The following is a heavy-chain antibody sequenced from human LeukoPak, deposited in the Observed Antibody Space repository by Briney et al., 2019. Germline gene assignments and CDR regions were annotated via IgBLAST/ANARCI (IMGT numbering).Heavy chain of an antibody. CDR1: GFTFSTYD. D-gene: IGHD2-8*01. CDR2: TGTAGDT. J-gene: IGHJ4*02. CDR3: ARQNRNGFDY. V-gene: IGHV3-13*01. Sequence: GGSLRLSCAASGFTFSTYDFHWVRQTTGKGLEWVSATGTAGDTWYSGSVKGRFTISRGNAKSSMYLQMNSLRVGDTAVYYCARQNRNGFDYWGQGTLVTVSS.